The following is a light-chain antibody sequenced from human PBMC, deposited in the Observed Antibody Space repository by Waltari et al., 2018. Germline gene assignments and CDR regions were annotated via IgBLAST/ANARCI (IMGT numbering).Light chain of an antibody. CDR2: DAS. V-gene: IGKV3-11*01. CDR1: QSVGSF. Sequence: PGERATLSCRASQSVGSFLTWYQQKPGQPPRLIMYDASTRATVVPPRFSGSGSGTDFTLTISSLEPEDFAIYYCQQRSNWLITFGQGTRLDIK. J-gene: IGKJ5*01. CDR3: QQRSNWLIT.